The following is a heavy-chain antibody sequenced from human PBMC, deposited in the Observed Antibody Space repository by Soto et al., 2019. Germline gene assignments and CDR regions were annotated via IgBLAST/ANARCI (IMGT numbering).Heavy chain of an antibody. CDR2: LIPLFGTA. J-gene: IGHJ4*02. D-gene: IGHD3-10*01. Sequence: QVQLVQSGADVKKPGSSVKVSCQASGGTFSSDTLGWVRQAPGQGLEWVGGLIPLFGTASYAQKFQGRVTITTDESTSTVYMELSSLRSDDTAVYFCATELGENPASPFDAWGQGTLVTVAS. V-gene: IGHV1-69*01. CDR1: GGTFSSDT. CDR3: ATELGENPASPFDA.